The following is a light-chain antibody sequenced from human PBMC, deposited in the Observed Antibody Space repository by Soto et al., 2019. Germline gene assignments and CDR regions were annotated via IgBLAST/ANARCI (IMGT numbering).Light chain of an antibody. CDR3: HSYDSSLSAVV. CDR1: SSNIGAGYD. V-gene: IGLV1-40*01. Sequence: QSVLTQPPSVSGAPGQRVTISCTGTSSNIGAGYDVHWYQQLPGKAPTLLIYSNIDRPSGVPDRFSGSKSGTSASLAITGLQADDEADYYCHSYDSSLSAVVFGGGTKLTVL. J-gene: IGLJ3*02. CDR2: SNI.